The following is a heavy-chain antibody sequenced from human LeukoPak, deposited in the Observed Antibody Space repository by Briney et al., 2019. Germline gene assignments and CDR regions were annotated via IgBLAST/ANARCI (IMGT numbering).Heavy chain of an antibody. Sequence: TGGSLRLSCAASGFTASNNYMNWVRQAPGKGLEWVSLIYSGGTTYYADSVKGRFTISRDHSKNTLYLQMNSLRAEDTAVYYCARDPSAVAANTYGWGQGTLVTVSS. J-gene: IGHJ4*02. D-gene: IGHD6-25*01. CDR2: IYSGGTT. CDR3: ARDPSAVAANTYG. CDR1: GFTASNNY. V-gene: IGHV3-66*01.